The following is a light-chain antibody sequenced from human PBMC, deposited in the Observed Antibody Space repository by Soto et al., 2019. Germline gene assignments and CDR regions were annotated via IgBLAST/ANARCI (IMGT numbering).Light chain of an antibody. Sequence: EIVLTQSPATLSLSTGERATLSCRASQSVSSYLAWYQQKPGQAPRLLIYDAFNRATGIPARFSGSGSGTDFTLTISSLEPEDFAVYYCQQRSNWPPATFGQGARLAVK. CDR1: QSVSSY. J-gene: IGKJ5*01. CDR2: DAF. V-gene: IGKV3-11*01. CDR3: QQRSNWPPAT.